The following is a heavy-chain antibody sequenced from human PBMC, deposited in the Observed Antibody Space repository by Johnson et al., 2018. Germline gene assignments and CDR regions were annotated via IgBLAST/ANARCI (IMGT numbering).Heavy chain of an antibody. D-gene: IGHD3-3*02. CDR3: ASLSAGAFDI. CDR2: ISYDGSNK. J-gene: IGHJ3*02. Sequence: QPGRSLRLSCSASGFTFSIYGIHWVRQAPGKGLEWVAVISYDGSNKSYADSVKGRFTISRDNSKNTLYLQMNSLRAEDTAVYYCASLSAGAFDIWGQGTMVTVSS. CDR1: GFTFSIYG. V-gene: IGHV3-30*03.